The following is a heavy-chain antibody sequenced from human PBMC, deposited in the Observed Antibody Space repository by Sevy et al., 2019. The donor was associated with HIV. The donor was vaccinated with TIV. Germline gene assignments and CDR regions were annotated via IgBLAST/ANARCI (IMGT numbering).Heavy chain of an antibody. CDR3: ARGAYKYLTGDAFDI. J-gene: IGHJ3*02. D-gene: IGHD3-9*01. V-gene: IGHV3-48*02. Sequence: GGSLRLSCAASGFTFSSYSMNWVRQAPGKGLEWVSYISSSSSTIYYADSVKGRFTISRDNAKNSLYLQMNSLRDEDTAVYYCARGAYKYLTGDAFDIWGQGTMVTVS. CDR1: GFTFSSYS. CDR2: ISSSSSTI.